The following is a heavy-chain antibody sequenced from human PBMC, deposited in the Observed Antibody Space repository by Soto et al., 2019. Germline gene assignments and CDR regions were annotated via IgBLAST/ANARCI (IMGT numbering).Heavy chain of an antibody. Sequence: QVQLQESGPGLVKPSQTLSLTCTVSGGSISSGDYYWSWIRQPPGKGLEWIGYIYYSGSTYYNPSLQSRVTISVSTSRNQFSLKLRSVTAADTAVYYCARESPPAGDCFDYWGQGTLVTVSS. D-gene: IGHD6-25*01. V-gene: IGHV4-30-4*01. CDR1: GGSISSGDYY. CDR3: ARESPPAGDCFDY. J-gene: IGHJ4*02. CDR2: IYYSGST.